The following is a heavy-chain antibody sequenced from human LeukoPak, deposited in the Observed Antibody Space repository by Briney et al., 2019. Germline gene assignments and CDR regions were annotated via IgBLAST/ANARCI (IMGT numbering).Heavy chain of an antibody. Sequence: SETLSLTCTVSGGSISSSSYYWSWIRQPAGKGLEWIGRIYTSGSTNYNPSLKSRVTMPVDTSKNQFSLKLSSVTAADTAVYYCARDRYDYYDYWGQGTLVTVSS. CDR3: ARDRYDYYDY. J-gene: IGHJ4*02. V-gene: IGHV4-61*02. D-gene: IGHD5-12*01. CDR2: IYTSGST. CDR1: GGSISSSSYY.